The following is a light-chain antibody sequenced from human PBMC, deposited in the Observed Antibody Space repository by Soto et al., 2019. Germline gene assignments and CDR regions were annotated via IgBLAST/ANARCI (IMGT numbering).Light chain of an antibody. CDR1: QSISAW. CDR2: DVS. V-gene: IGKV1-5*01. J-gene: IGKJ5*01. Sequence: DIQMTQSPSTLSASVGDRVTITCRASQSISAWLAWYQQKPGKAPNLLIYDVSTLDSGVPSRFSGSASGTDFTLTISSLQPEDFATYYCQQSYSTPTFGQGTRLEIK. CDR3: QQSYSTPT.